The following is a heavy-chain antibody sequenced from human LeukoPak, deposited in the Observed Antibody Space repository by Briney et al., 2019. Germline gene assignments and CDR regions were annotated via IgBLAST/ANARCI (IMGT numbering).Heavy chain of an antibody. V-gene: IGHV3-53*01. CDR3: ARERRGTTYYFDY. CDR2: IDSGGTT. Sequence: GGSLRLSCAASGFTFSSYGMTWVRQAPGKGLEWVSLIDSGGTTYYADSVKGRFTISRDKSKNTLYLQMNSLRAEDTAVYYCARERRGTTYYFDYWGQGTLVTVSS. J-gene: IGHJ4*02. CDR1: GFTFSSYG. D-gene: IGHD1-1*01.